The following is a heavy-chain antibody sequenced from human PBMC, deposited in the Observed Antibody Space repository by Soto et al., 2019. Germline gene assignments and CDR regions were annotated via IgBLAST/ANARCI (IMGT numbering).Heavy chain of an antibody. D-gene: IGHD3-3*01. CDR3: ARDGAPGGWITIFGVVIFDEGASPPTYYYGMDV. CDR1: GFTFSSYE. Sequence: EVQLVESGGGLVQPGGSLRLSCAASGFTFSSYEMNWVRQAPGKGLEWVSYISSSGSTIYYADSVKGRFTISRDNAKNSLYLQMNSLRAEDTAVYYCARDGAPGGWITIFGVVIFDEGASPPTYYYGMDVWGQGTTVTVSS. V-gene: IGHV3-48*03. J-gene: IGHJ6*02. CDR2: ISSSGSTI.